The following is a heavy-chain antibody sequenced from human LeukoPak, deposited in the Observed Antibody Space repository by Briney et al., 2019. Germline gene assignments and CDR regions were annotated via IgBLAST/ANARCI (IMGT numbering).Heavy chain of an antibody. J-gene: IGHJ4*02. V-gene: IGHV1-18*01. CDR2: ISAYNGNT. CDR1: GYTFTSYG. CDR3: ARTSIQLWENDY. Sequence: ASVKVSCKASGYTFTSYGISWVRQAPGQGLEWMGWISAYNGNTNYAQKLQGRVTMTTDTSTSTAYMELRSLRSEDTAVYYCARTSIQLWENDYWGQGTLVTVSS. D-gene: IGHD5-18*01.